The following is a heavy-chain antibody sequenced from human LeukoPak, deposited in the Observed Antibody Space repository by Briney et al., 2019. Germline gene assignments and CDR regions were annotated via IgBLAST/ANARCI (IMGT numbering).Heavy chain of an antibody. CDR1: GGSISSYY. D-gene: IGHD3-3*01. J-gene: IGHJ3*02. V-gene: IGHV4-59*08. Sequence: SETLSLTCTVSGGSISSYYWSWIRQPPGKGLDWIGYIYYSGSTNYNPSLKSRVTISVDTSKNQFSLKLSSVTAADTAVYYCARARSIFEVARGAFDIWGQGTMVTVSS. CDR2: IYYSGST. CDR3: ARARSIFEVARGAFDI.